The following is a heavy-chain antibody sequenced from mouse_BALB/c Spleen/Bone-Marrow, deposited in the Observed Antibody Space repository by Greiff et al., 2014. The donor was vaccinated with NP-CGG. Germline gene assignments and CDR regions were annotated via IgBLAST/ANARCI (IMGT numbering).Heavy chain of an antibody. D-gene: IGHD2-14*01. CDR1: GFNIKDTY. CDR2: IDPANGNT. CDR3: ARGYDEGFAY. Sequence: DVHLVESGAELVKPGASVKLSCTASGFNIKDTYMHWVKQRPEQGLEWIGRIDPANGNTKYDPKFQGKATITADTSSNTAYLQLSSLTSEDTAVYYCARGYDEGFAYWGQGTLVTVPA. J-gene: IGHJ3*01. V-gene: IGHV14-3*02.